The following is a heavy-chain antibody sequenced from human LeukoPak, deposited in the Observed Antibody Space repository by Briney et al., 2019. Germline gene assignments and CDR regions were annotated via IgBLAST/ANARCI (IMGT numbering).Heavy chain of an antibody. J-gene: IGHJ4*02. CDR2: IYYSGST. V-gene: IGHV4-38-2*02. CDR3: ASGYFVHTFDF. D-gene: IGHD2-2*03. CDR1: GYSISSGYY. Sequence: SETLSLTCTVSGYSISSGYYWGWIRQPPGKGLEWIGSIYYSGSTYYNPSLKSRVTISVDTSKNQFSLKLSSVTAADTAIFYCASGYFVHTFDFWGQGTLGTVSS.